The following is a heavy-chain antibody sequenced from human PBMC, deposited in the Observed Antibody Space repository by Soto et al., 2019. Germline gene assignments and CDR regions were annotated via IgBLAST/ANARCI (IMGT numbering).Heavy chain of an antibody. CDR2: IYSCGST. J-gene: IGHJ6*02. CDR3: ARGRELGYCSSTSSLGYGMDV. V-gene: IGHV3-66*03. D-gene: IGHD2-2*01. CDR1: GFTVSSNY. Sequence: GGSLRLSCAASGFTVSSNYMSWVRQAPGKGLEWVSVIYSCGSTYYADSVKGRFTISRDNSKNTLYLQMNSLRAEDTAVYYCARGRELGYCSSTSSLGYGMDVWGQGTTVTVSS.